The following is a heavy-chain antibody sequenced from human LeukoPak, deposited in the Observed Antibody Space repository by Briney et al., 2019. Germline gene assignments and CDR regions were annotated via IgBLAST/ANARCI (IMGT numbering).Heavy chain of an antibody. CDR1: GFTFSSYA. Sequence: PGGSLRLSCAASGFTFSSYAMSWVRQAPGKGLEWVSTLSGSGVNTYYADSVKGRFTISRDNSKNTLYLQMNSLRAEDTAVYYCARDRWFDPWGQGTLVTVSS. J-gene: IGHJ5*02. CDR3: ARDRWFDP. V-gene: IGHV3-23*01. CDR2: LSGSGVNT.